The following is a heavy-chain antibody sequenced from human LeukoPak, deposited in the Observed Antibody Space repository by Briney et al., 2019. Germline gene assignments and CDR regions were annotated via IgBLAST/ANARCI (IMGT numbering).Heavy chain of an antibody. Sequence: GGSLRLSCAASGFTFSSSAMNWVRQAPGKGLEWVSAISGSGGSTYYADPVKGRFTISRDNSKNTLYLQMNSLRAEDTAVYYCAKPGIVGATVDYWGQGTRVTVSS. J-gene: IGHJ4*02. CDR1: GFTFSSSA. V-gene: IGHV3-23*01. CDR3: AKPGIVGATVDY. D-gene: IGHD1-26*01. CDR2: ISGSGGST.